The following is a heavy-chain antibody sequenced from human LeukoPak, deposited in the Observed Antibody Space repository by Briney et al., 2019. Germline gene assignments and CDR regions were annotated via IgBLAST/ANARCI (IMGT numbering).Heavy chain of an antibody. CDR3: ARARTLRYFDLGTGAFDY. Sequence: GGSLRLSCAASGFTFSSYWMSWVRQAPGKGLEWVANIEQDGSEKYYVDSVKGRFTISRDNAKNSLYLQMNSLRAEDTAVYYCARARTLRYFDLGTGAFDYWGQGTLVTVSS. CDR1: GFTFSSYW. V-gene: IGHV3-7*01. D-gene: IGHD3-9*01. CDR2: IEQDGSEK. J-gene: IGHJ4*02.